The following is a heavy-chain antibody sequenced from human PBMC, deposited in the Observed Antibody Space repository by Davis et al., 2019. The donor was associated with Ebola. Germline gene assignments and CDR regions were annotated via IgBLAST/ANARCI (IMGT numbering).Heavy chain of an antibody. J-gene: IGHJ4*02. CDR3: ARDPERIAVGPLGY. V-gene: IGHV3-33*01. Sequence: PGGSLRLSCAASGFTFSSYGMHWVRQAPGKGLEWVAVIWYDGSNKYYADSVKGRFTISRDNSKNTLYLQMNSLRAEDTAVYYCARDPERIAVGPLGYWGQGTLVTVSS. CDR2: IWYDGSNK. CDR1: GFTFSSYG. D-gene: IGHD6-19*01.